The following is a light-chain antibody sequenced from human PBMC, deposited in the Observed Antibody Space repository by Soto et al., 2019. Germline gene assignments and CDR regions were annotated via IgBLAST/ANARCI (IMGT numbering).Light chain of an antibody. V-gene: IGLV2-23*01. J-gene: IGLJ1*01. CDR3: CSYARSSTYV. CDR1: SSDVGSYNL. CDR2: EGS. Sequence: QSVLTQPASVSGSPGQSITISCTGTSSDVGSYNLVSWYQQHPGKAPKLMIYEGSKRPSGVSNRFSGSKSGNTASLTISGLQAEDEADYYCCSYARSSTYVFGTGTKLIVL.